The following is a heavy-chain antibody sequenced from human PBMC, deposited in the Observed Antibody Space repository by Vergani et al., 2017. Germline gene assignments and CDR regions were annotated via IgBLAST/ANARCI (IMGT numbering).Heavy chain of an antibody. CDR1: GGSFSGYY. J-gene: IGHJ4*02. CDR2: INHSGST. Sequence: QVQLQQWGAGLLKPSETLSLTCAVYGGSFSGYYWSWIRQPPGKGLEWIGEINHSGSTNYNPSLKSRVTISVDTSKNQFSLKLSSVTAADTAVDYCARGPMTLRYKLDYWGQGTLVTVSS. CDR3: ARGPMTLRYKLDY. V-gene: IGHV4-34*01. D-gene: IGHD1-1*01.